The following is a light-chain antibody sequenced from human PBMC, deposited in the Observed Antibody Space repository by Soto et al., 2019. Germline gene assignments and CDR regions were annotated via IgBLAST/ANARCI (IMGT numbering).Light chain of an antibody. CDR3: QQYNDYSWT. Sequence: DIQMTQSPSTLSASVGDRVTITCRASQSISAWLAWYQQKPGKAPKLLIYKASSLERGVPSRFSGSGSGTEFTLTISSLQPDDFATYYCQQYNDYSWTFGPVTKVEIK. J-gene: IGKJ1*01. CDR2: KAS. CDR1: QSISAW. V-gene: IGKV1-5*03.